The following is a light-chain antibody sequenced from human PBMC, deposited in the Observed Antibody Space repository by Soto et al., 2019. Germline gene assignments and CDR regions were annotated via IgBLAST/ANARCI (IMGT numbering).Light chain of an antibody. J-gene: IGKJ1*01. Sequence: DIQMTHSPSTLSASLGDRVTITCRASQSISSWLAWYQQKPGKAPKLLIYDASSLESGVPSRFSGSGSGTEFTLTISSLQPDDFATYYCQQYNSYSGTFGQGTKVDIK. CDR2: DAS. CDR3: QQYNSYSGT. CDR1: QSISSW. V-gene: IGKV1-5*01.